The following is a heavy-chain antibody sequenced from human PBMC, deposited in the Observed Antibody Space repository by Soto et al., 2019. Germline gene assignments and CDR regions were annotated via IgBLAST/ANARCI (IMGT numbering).Heavy chain of an antibody. Sequence: PGGSLRLSCAASGFTFSSYAMHWVRQAPGKGLEWVAVISYDGSNKYYVDSVKGRFTISRDNAKNSLYLQMNSLRAEDTAVYYCARDCGGGGCYFDNWGQGTQVTVSS. CDR3: ARDCGGGGCYFDN. J-gene: IGHJ4*02. CDR1: GFTFSSYA. CDR2: ISYDGSNK. D-gene: IGHD2-15*01. V-gene: IGHV3-30-3*01.